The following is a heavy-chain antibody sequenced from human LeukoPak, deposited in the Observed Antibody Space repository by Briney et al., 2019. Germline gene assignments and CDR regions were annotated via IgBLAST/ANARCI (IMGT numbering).Heavy chain of an antibody. Sequence: PGGSLRLPCAASGFTFSSYAMSWVRQAPGKGLEWVSAISGSGGSTYYADSVKGRVTVSRDNSKNTLYLQMNSLRAGDTAVYYCAKVGVATGLTDYWGQGTLVTVSS. V-gene: IGHV3-23*01. CDR1: GFTFSSYA. D-gene: IGHD5-12*01. J-gene: IGHJ4*02. CDR3: AKVGVATGLTDY. CDR2: ISGSGGST.